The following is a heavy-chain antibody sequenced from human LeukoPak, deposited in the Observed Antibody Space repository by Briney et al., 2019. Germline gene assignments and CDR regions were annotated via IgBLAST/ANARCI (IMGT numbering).Heavy chain of an antibody. J-gene: IGHJ4*02. Sequence: ASVKVSCKASGHTFTSYDINWVRQATGQGLEWMGWMNPNNGNTGYAQKFQGRVTITADESTSTAYMELSSLRSEDTAVYYCARAVQLERYPNTLDYWGQGTLVTVSS. V-gene: IGHV1-8*01. CDR2: MNPNNGNT. CDR3: ARAVQLERYPNTLDY. D-gene: IGHD1-1*01. CDR1: GHTFTSYD.